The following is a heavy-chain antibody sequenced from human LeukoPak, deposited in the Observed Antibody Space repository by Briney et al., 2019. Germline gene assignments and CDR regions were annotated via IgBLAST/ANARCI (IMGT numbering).Heavy chain of an antibody. V-gene: IGHV3-21*04. Sequence: GGSLRLSCAASGFTFSTYNMNWVRQAPGKGLEWVSSISISSDYIYYADSVKGRFTISRDNAKNSLSLQMNSLRAEDTAVYYCAKDERGYFDYWGQGTLVTVSS. CDR3: AKDERGYFDY. J-gene: IGHJ4*02. CDR2: ISISSDYI. CDR1: GFTFSTYN. D-gene: IGHD3-10*01.